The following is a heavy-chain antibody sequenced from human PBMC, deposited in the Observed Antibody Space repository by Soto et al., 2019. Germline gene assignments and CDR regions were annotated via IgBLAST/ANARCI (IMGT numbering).Heavy chain of an antibody. CDR3: ARARSPNLYYYMDV. CDR2: IKQDGSEK. V-gene: IGHV3-7*04. Sequence: GGSLRLSCAASGFTFSSYWMSWVRQAPGKGLEWVANIKQDGSEKYYVDSVKGRFTISRDNAKNSLYLQMNSLRAEDTAVYYCARARSPNLYYYMDVWGKGTTVTVSS. J-gene: IGHJ6*03. D-gene: IGHD3-10*01. CDR1: GFTFSSYW.